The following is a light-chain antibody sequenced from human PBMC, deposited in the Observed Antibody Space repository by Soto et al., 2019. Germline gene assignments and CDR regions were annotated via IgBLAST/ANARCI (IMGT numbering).Light chain of an antibody. CDR1: SSDVGGANY. Sequence: QSVLTQPASVSGSPGQSITISCTGSSSDVGGANYVSWYQQHPGKAPKLIIYDVNHRPFGVSNRFSGSKSGNTASLTVSGLQTEDEADYYCSSFTSINTEIFGGGTKLTVL. CDR3: SSFTSINTEI. V-gene: IGLV2-14*03. J-gene: IGLJ2*01. CDR2: DVN.